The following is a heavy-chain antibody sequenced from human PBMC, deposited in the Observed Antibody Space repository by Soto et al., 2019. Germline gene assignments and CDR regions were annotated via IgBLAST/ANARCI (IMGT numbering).Heavy chain of an antibody. V-gene: IGHV3-23*01. Sequence: PGGSLRLSCAASGFTFSSYAMSWVRQAPGKGLEWVSAISGSGGSTYYADSVKGRFTISRDNSKNTLYLQMNSLRAEDTAVYYCAKWSIAAPGGRDYFDYWGQGTLVTLSS. J-gene: IGHJ4*02. CDR3: AKWSIAAPGGRDYFDY. CDR1: GFTFSSYA. CDR2: ISGSGGST. D-gene: IGHD6-13*01.